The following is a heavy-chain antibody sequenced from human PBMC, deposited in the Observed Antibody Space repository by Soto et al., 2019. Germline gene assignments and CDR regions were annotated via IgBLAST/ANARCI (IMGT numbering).Heavy chain of an antibody. J-gene: IGHJ6*02. D-gene: IGHD6-13*01. CDR3: VKDLPALSSSWSYYYYGMDV. Sequence: GGSLRLSCSASGFTFSSYAMHWVRQAPGKGLEYVSAISSNGGSTYYADSVKGRFTISRDNSKNTLYLQMSSLRAEDTAVYYCVKDLPALSSSWSYYYYGMDVWGQGTTVTVSS. CDR2: ISSNGGST. V-gene: IGHV3-64D*06. CDR1: GFTFSSYA.